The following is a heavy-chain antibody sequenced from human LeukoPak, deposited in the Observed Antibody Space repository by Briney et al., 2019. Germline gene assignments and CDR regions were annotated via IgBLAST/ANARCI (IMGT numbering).Heavy chain of an antibody. CDR2: INPNGGGT. V-gene: IGHV1-46*01. Sequence: AASVKVSCKTSGYTFTSYYTQWVRQAPGQGLEWMGIINPNGGGTTYAQKFQDRVTMTRDTSTSTVYMELSSLRSDDTAVYYCARRFFYGGEERGLDCWGQGTLVTVSS. J-gene: IGHJ4*02. CDR1: GYTFTSYY. D-gene: IGHD4-23*01. CDR3: ARRFFYGGEERGLDC.